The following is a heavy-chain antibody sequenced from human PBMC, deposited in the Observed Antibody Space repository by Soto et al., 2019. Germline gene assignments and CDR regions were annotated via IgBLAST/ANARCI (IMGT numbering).Heavy chain of an antibody. CDR1: GFTFSSYS. CDR2: ISSSSSTI. J-gene: IGHJ6*02. CDR3: ARVEVFPSYQLLSNHYYYYYGMDV. V-gene: IGHV3-48*01. Sequence: GGSLRLSCAASGFTFSSYSMNWVRQAPGKGLEKVSYISSSSSTIYYADSVKGRFTISRDNAKNSLYLQMNSLRAEDTAVYYCARVEVFPSYQLLSNHYYYYYGMDVWGQGTTVTVSS. D-gene: IGHD2-2*01.